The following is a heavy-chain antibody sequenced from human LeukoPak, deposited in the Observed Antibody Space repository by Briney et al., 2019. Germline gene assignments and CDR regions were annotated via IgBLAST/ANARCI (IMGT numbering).Heavy chain of an antibody. Sequence: ASVKVSCKASRYTFTNYAMNWVRQAPGQRLEWMGWINAGNGNTKSSQRFQDRVTITRDTSASTAYMGLNSLRSEDTAVYYCTRGIWSSHNKDYYFDYWGQGSLVTVSS. D-gene: IGHD2-2*01. CDR1: RYTFTNYA. CDR3: TRGIWSSHNKDYYFDY. V-gene: IGHV1-3*01. J-gene: IGHJ4*02. CDR2: INAGNGNT.